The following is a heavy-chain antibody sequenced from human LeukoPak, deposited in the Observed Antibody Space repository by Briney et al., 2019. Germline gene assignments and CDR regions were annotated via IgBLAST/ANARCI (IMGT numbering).Heavy chain of an antibody. CDR1: GFTFSSYR. CDR3: ARDTPGYCSGGSCYGMDV. V-gene: IGHV3-7*03. CDR2: IKQDGSEK. D-gene: IGHD2-15*01. Sequence: GGSLRLSCAASGFTFSSYRMSWVRQAPGKGLEWVANIKQDGSEKYYVDSVKGRFTISRDNAKNSLYLQMNSLRAEDTAVYYCARDTPGYCSGGSCYGMDVWGKGTTVTVSS. J-gene: IGHJ6*04.